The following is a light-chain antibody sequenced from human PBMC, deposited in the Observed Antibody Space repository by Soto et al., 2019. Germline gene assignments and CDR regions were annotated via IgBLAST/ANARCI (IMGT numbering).Light chain of an antibody. V-gene: IGLV2-23*02. Sequence: QSLLTQPASVSGSPGLSITISCTGTSSDIGNYNLVSWFQQHPGKAPKLFIYEVNRRPSGVSDRLSGSKSANTASLTISGLQAEDEADYYCFSSAGAGTFVFGTGTKVTVL. CDR1: SSDIGNYNL. J-gene: IGLJ1*01. CDR3: FSSAGAGTFV. CDR2: EVN.